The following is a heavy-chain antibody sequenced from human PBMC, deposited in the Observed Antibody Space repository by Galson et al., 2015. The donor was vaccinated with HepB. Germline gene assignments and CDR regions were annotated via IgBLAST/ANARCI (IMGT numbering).Heavy chain of an antibody. Sequence: SVKVSCKASGYTFTGYYMHWVRQAPGQGLEWVGRINPNSGGTNHAQKFQGRVTMTSDTSISTAYMELSRLRSDDTAVFYCARDLGTVYGSGSYYLDYWGQEPWSPSPQ. D-gene: IGHD3-10*01. V-gene: IGHV1-2*06. CDR2: INPNSGGT. CDR3: ARDLGTVYGSGSYYLDY. CDR1: GYTFTGYY. J-gene: IGHJ4*01.